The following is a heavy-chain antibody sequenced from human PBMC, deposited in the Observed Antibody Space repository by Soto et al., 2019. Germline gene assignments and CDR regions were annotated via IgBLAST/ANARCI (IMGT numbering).Heavy chain of an antibody. V-gene: IGHV4-31*03. J-gene: IGHJ4*02. CDR3: ARGPYDSSGYTFAY. CDR2: IYDSGST. CDR1: GGSISSGGYY. Sequence: SETLSLTCTVSGGSISSGGYYWSWIRQHPGKGLEWIGYIYDSGSTYYNLSLKSRVIISVDTSKNQFSLKLSSVTAADTAVYYCARGPYDSSGYTFAYWGQGTLVTVSS. D-gene: IGHD3-22*01.